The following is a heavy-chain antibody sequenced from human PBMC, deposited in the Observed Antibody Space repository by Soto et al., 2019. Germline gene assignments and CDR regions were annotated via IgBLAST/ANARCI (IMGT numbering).Heavy chain of an antibody. D-gene: IGHD4-17*01. Sequence: QVQLVESGGGLVKPGGSLRLCCAASGFTFSDYYMSWIRQAPGKGLEWVSSITTSDYTIYYADSVKGRFTISRDNAKNSLYLQVNSLRVEDTAVYYCAREFLYGGGLDYWGQGTLVTVSS. CDR2: ITTSDYTI. V-gene: IGHV3-11*01. J-gene: IGHJ4*02. CDR1: GFTFSDYY. CDR3: AREFLYGGGLDY.